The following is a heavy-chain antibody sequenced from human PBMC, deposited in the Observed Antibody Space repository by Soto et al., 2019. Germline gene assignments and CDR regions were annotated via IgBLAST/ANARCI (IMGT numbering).Heavy chain of an antibody. Sequence: SETLSLTCTVSGAPITINYWSWIRQAPGKGLEWIGYIYYSGSTTYNPSLKSRVTMSADTSKDQFSLKLNSVTAADTAVYYCARAAGGRYDHWGPGILVTVSS. V-gene: IGHV4-59*01. CDR3: ARAAGGRYDH. CDR1: GAPITINY. J-gene: IGHJ4*01. CDR2: IYYSGST. D-gene: IGHD2-15*01.